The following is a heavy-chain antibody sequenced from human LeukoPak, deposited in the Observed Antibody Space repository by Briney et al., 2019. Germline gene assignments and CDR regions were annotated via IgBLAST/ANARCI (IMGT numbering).Heavy chain of an antibody. D-gene: IGHD5-24*01. Sequence: GGSLSLSCAASRFTFSHYWMHWVRQAPGKGLVWVSHINSDGSSTTYADSVKGRFTISRDNAKNTLYLQMDSLRAEDTAVYYCGRGGDGYPEIDYWGQGTLVTVSS. CDR3: GRGGDGYPEIDY. V-gene: IGHV3-74*01. CDR1: RFTFSHYW. CDR2: INSDGSST. J-gene: IGHJ4*02.